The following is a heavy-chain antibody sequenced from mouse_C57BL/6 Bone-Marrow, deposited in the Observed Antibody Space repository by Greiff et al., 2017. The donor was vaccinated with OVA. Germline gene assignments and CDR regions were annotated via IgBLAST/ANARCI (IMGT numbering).Heavy chain of an antibody. J-gene: IGHJ2*01. D-gene: IGHD1-1*01. CDR2: INYDGSST. V-gene: IGHV5-16*01. CDR3: ARSCYYGSSYYFDY. Sequence: EVQLVESEGGLVQPGSSMKLSCTASGFTFSDYYMAWVRQVPEKGLEWVANINYDGSSTYYLDSLKSRFIISRDNAKNILYLQMSSLKSEDTATYYCARSCYYGSSYYFDYWGQGTTLTVSS. CDR1: GFTFSDYY.